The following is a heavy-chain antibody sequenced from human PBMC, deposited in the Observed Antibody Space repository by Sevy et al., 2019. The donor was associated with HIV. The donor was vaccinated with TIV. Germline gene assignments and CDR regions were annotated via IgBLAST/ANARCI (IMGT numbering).Heavy chain of an antibody. CDR2: ILYDGSHK. Sequence: GGSLRLSCAASGFTFSTYGMHWVRQAPGKGLEWVAFILYDGSHKYYEDSVKGRFTISRDNSKNTLDLQMNSLRAEDTAVYYCAKDRELLFQSYFHYWGLGILVTVSS. CDR3: AKDRELLFQSYFHY. V-gene: IGHV3-30*02. D-gene: IGHD3-10*01. CDR1: GFTFSTYG. J-gene: IGHJ4*02.